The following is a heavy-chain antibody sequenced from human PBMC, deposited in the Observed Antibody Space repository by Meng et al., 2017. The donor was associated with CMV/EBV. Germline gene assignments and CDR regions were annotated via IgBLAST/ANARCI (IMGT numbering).Heavy chain of an antibody. J-gene: IGHJ6*02. D-gene: IGHD6-19*01. V-gene: IGHV3-64*02. Sequence: GGSLRLSCAASGFTFSSYAMHWVRQAPGKGLEYVSAISSNGGSTYYADSVKGRFTISRDNSKNTLYLQMGSLRAEDMAVYYCARDGGYSSGWYPPQLSYYYYYGMDVWGQGTTVTVSS. CDR2: ISSNGGST. CDR1: GFTFSSYA. CDR3: ARDGGYSSGWYPPQLSYYYYYGMDV.